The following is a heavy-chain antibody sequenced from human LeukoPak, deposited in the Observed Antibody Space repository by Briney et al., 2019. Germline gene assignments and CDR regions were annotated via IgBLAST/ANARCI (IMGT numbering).Heavy chain of an antibody. V-gene: IGHV3-23*01. D-gene: IGHD2-8*01. J-gene: IGHJ3*02. CDR1: GFTFSSYA. Sequence: PGGSLRLSCAASGFTFSSYAMSWVRQAPGKGLEWVSAISGSGGSTYYADSVKGRFTISRDNSKNTLYLQMNSLRAEDTAVYYCARWGDIVLMVYDRAAFDIWGQGTMVTISS. CDR3: ARWGDIVLMVYDRAAFDI. CDR2: ISGSGGST.